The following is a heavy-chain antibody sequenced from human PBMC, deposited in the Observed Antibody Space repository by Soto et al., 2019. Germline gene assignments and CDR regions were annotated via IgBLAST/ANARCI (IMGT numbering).Heavy chain of an antibody. CDR1: GYTFTSYG. J-gene: IGHJ4*02. CDR3: ARDDSGFSGSHYIDFFNY. CDR2: ISAYNGNT. D-gene: IGHD1-26*01. V-gene: IGHV1-18*01. Sequence: GASVKVSCKASGYTFTSYGISWVRQAPGQGLEWMGWISAYNGNTNYAQKLQGRVTFTRDTSAGTVYMQLSSLTSEDTAVYYCARDDSGFSGSHYIDFFNYWGQGALVIVSS.